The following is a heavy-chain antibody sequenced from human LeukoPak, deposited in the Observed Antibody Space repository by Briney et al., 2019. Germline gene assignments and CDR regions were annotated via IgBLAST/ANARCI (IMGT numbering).Heavy chain of an antibody. V-gene: IGHV4-39*01. D-gene: IGHD2-2*02. J-gene: IGHJ3*02. Sequence: SETLSLTCTVSGDSISSSSYYWGWIRQPPGKGLEWIGSIYYSGSTYYNPSLKSRVTISVDTSKNQFSLKLSSVTAADTAVYYCARRTLGYCSSTSCYKYAFDIWGKGTMVTVSS. CDR2: IYYSGST. CDR1: GDSISSSSYY. CDR3: ARRTLGYCSSTSCYKYAFDI.